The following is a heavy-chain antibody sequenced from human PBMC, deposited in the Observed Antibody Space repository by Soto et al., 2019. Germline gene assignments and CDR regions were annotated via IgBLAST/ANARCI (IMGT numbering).Heavy chain of an antibody. J-gene: IGHJ5*02. CDR2: IYHSGTT. Sequence: PSETLSLTCAVSGYSISSGYYWGWIRHPPGKGLEWIGSIYHSGTTYHNPSLKSRVNISIDTSKNQFSLKVNSVTATDTAVYYCARAIDVEVPGARGQWFDPWGQGTLVTVS. V-gene: IGHV4-38-2*01. D-gene: IGHD2-2*01. CDR1: GYSISSGYY. CDR3: ARAIDVEVPGARGQWFDP.